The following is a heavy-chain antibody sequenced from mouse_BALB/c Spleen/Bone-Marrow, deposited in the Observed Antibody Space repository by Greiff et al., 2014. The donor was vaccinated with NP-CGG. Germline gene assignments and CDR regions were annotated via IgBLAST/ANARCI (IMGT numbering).Heavy chain of an antibody. Sequence: VQLQQSGAELAKPGASVKMSCKASGYTFTSYWMHWVKQRPGQGLEWIGYINPSTGYTEYNQKFKDKATLTADKSSSTAYMQLSSLTSEDSAVYYCARSGGDYDGFAYWGQGTLVTVSA. D-gene: IGHD2-4*01. J-gene: IGHJ3*01. CDR1: GYTFTSYW. CDR2: INPSTGYT. V-gene: IGHV1-7*01. CDR3: ARSGGDYDGFAY.